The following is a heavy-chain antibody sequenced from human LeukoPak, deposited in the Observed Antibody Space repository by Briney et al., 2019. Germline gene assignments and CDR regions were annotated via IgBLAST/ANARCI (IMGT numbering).Heavy chain of an antibody. V-gene: IGHV4-59*01. CDR3: ARWDSISLYGMDV. CDR2: ISYSGST. CDR1: GGSISSYY. J-gene: IGHJ6*02. Sequence: PSETLSLTCSVSGGSISSYYWSWVRQPPGKGLEWIGYISYSGSTNYNPSLKGRVTISVDTSKNQFSLKLSSVTAADTAVYYCARWDSISLYGMDVWGQGTTVTVSS. D-gene: IGHD4-11*01.